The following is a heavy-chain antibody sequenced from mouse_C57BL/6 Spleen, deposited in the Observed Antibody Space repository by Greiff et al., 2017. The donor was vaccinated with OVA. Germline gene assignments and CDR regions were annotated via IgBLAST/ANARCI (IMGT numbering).Heavy chain of an antibody. Sequence: VQGVESGPGLVQPSQCLSITCTVSGFSLTSYGVHWVRQSPGKGLEWLGVIWPGGSTAYNAAFISRLSISKDNSKSQVFFKMNSLQAADTAIYYCASPNWDDAMDYWGQGTSVTVSS. CDR1: GFSLTSYG. CDR3: ASPNWDDAMDY. J-gene: IGHJ4*01. CDR2: IWPGGST. V-gene: IGHV2-2*01. D-gene: IGHD4-1*01.